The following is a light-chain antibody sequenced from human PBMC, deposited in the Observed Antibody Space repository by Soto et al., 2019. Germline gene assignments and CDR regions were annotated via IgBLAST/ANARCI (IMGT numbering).Light chain of an antibody. CDR3: QQYNIWPPWT. J-gene: IGKJ1*01. CDR2: GAS. Sequence: EIVMTQSPATLSVSPGERATLSCRASQSLSSNLAWYQQRPGQAPRLLIYGASTRASGIPARFSGSGSGTDFTLTITSLQSEDFAIYYCQQYNIWPPWTFGQGTKVEIK. CDR1: QSLSSN. V-gene: IGKV3-15*01.